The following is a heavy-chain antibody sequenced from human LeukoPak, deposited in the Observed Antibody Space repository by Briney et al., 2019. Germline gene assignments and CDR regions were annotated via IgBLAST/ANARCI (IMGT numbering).Heavy chain of an antibody. CDR1: GYTFTGYY. CDR3: ARGRYCSGGNCYSDGFDY. V-gene: IGHV1-2*02. D-gene: IGHD2-15*01. Sequence: ASVKVSCKASGYTFTGYYMHWVRQAPGQGLEWMGWINPNSGGTNYAQKFQGRVTMTRDTSISTAYMELGRLRSDDTAVYYCARGRYCSGGNCYSDGFDYWGQGILVTVSS. J-gene: IGHJ4*02. CDR2: INPNSGGT.